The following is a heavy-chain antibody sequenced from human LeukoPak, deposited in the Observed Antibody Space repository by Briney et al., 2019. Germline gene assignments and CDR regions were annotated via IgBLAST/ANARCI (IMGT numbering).Heavy chain of an antibody. J-gene: IGHJ4*02. V-gene: IGHV3-23*01. CDR2: ISGSGGST. D-gene: IGHD2-15*01. CDR1: GFTFSSYA. CDR3: TTVKTALAGGFDY. Sequence: GGSLRLSCAASGFTFSSYAMSWVRQAPGKGLEWVSAISGSGGSTYYADSVKGRSTISRDNSKNTLYLQMNSLKTEDTAVYYCTTVKTALAGGFDYWGQGTLVTVSS.